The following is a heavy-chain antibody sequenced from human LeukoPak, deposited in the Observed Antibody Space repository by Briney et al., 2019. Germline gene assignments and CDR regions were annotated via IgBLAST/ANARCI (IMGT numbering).Heavy chain of an antibody. CDR2: MFEGGRT. J-gene: IGHJ4*02. Sequence: PSETLTLTCIVSGASVKSDAYYWSWIRQPPGKGLEWIGYMFEGGRTNYNPSLQGRVTISVGTSKNQFSLSVSSVTAADTAVYYCGSLNTDYYDSSGYYNHFWGQGTLVTVSS. V-gene: IGHV4-61*08. CDR3: GSLNTDYYDSSGYYNHF. CDR1: GASVKSDAYY. D-gene: IGHD3-22*01.